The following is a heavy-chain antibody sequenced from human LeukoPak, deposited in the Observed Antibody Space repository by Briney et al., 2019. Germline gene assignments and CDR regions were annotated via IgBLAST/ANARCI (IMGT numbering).Heavy chain of an antibody. V-gene: IGHV4-30-4*01. CDR1: GDSLSIGDYR. CDR3: ASEPYYYDSSGYRKVYYFDY. D-gene: IGHD3-22*01. Sequence: SETLSLTCTASGDSLSIGDYRWSWIRQSPGKGLEWIGYIYYIGTAYYNPSLRSRLTLSADTSKNQFSLRLTSVTVADSAVYYCASEPYYYDSSGYRKVYYFDYWGQGSLVTVSS. J-gene: IGHJ4*02. CDR2: IYYIGTA.